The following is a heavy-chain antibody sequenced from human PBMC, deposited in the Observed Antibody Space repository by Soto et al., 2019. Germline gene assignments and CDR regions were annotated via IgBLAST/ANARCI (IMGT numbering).Heavy chain of an antibody. CDR2: ISHDGTNK. J-gene: IGHJ4*02. CDR3: AKDEYYYSRSGYYIFDY. D-gene: IGHD3-22*01. V-gene: IGHV3-30*18. Sequence: GGSLRLSCEVSGFTFNAYGMRWVRQAPGKGLEWVAAISHDGTNKNYGDSVKGRFTISRDNSKNTLYLQMNSLRPEDTALYYCAKDEYYYSRSGYYIFDYWGQGTLVTVSS. CDR1: GFTFNAYG.